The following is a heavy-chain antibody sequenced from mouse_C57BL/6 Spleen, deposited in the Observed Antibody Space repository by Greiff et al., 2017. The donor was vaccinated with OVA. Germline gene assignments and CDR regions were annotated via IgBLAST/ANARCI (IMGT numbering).Heavy chain of an antibody. V-gene: IGHV1-26*01. CDR3: ARWGDGYQHWFAY. J-gene: IGHJ3*01. D-gene: IGHD2-3*01. CDR2: INPNNGGT. Sequence: EVQLQQSGPELVKPGASVKISCKASGYTFTDYYMNWVKQSHGKSLEWIGDINPNNGGTSYNQKFKGKATLTVDKSSSTAYMELRSLTSEDSAVYYCARWGDGYQHWFAYWGQGTLVTVSA. CDR1: GYTFTDYY.